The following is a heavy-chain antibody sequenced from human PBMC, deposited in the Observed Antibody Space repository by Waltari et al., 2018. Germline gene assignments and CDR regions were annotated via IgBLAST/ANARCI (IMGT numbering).Heavy chain of an antibody. J-gene: IGHJ6*02. V-gene: IGHV1-69*08. CDR1: GGTFSRSA. CDR3: ARGRGRFLEWLLHYYGMDV. Sequence: QVQLVQSGAEVKKPGSSVKVSCKASGGTFSRSAISCVRQAPGPGLEWMGRSIPIFGTANYAQKFQGRVTITADKSTSTAYMELSSLRSEDTAVYYCARGRGRFLEWLLHYYGMDVWGQGTTVTVSS. D-gene: IGHD3-3*01. CDR2: SIPIFGTA.